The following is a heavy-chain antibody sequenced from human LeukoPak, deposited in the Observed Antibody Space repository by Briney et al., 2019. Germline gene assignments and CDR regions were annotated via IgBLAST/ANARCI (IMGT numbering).Heavy chain of an antibody. Sequence: GASVKVSCKASGGTFSSYAISWVRQAPGQGLEWMGGIIPIFGTANYAQKFQGRVTITADESTSTAYMELSSLRSEDTAVYYCARAPFRGSYSSGEDYWGQGTLVTVSS. CDR2: IIPIFGTA. D-gene: IGHD1-26*01. CDR3: ARAPFRGSYSSGEDY. V-gene: IGHV1-69*01. J-gene: IGHJ4*02. CDR1: GGTFSSYA.